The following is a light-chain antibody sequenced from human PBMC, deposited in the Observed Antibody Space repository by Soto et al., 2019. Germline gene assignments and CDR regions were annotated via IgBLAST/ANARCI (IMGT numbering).Light chain of an antibody. Sequence: TQSPATLSLSPGERATLSCGASQSVSGNLAWYQQKPGQAPRLLIYGASTRATGTPARFSGSGSGTEFTLTISSLQSEDFAVYYCQQYNNWPRQFGQGTKVDIK. J-gene: IGKJ1*01. CDR3: QQYNNWPRQ. V-gene: IGKV3-15*01. CDR2: GAS. CDR1: QSVSGN.